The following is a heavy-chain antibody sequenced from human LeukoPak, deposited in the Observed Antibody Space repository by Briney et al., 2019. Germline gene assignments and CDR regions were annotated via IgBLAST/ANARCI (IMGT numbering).Heavy chain of an antibody. D-gene: IGHD5-24*01. CDR1: GFTFSSYS. CDR2: ISSSSSYI. Sequence: GGSLRLSCAASGFTFSSYSMNWVRQAPGKGLEWVSSISSSSSYIYYADSVKGRFTISRDNAKNSLYLQMNSLRAEDMAVYYCARDWVEMATIYYFDYWGQGTLVTVSS. V-gene: IGHV3-21*01. CDR3: ARDWVEMATIYYFDY. J-gene: IGHJ4*02.